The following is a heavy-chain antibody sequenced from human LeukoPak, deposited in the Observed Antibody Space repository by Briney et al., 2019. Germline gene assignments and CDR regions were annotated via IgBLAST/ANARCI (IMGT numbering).Heavy chain of an antibody. V-gene: IGHV1-46*01. CDR3: ARSRATVTTGDYFDY. Sequence: ASVKVSCKASGYTFTSKYIHWVRQAPGQGLEWMGIIKPSGDGTTYAQKFQGRVTMTRDTSTSTVYMELSSLRSEDTAVYYCARSRATVTTGDYFDYWGQGTLVTVSS. J-gene: IGHJ4*02. CDR1: GYTFTSKY. CDR2: IKPSGDGT. D-gene: IGHD4-17*01.